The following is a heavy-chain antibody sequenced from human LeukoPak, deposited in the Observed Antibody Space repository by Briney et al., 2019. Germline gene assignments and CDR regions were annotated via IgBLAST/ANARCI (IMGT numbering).Heavy chain of an antibody. V-gene: IGHV4-59*01. CDR2: ISYSGST. D-gene: IGHD3-3*01. CDR3: ARYAWSAFNYYYYMDV. Sequence: PSETLSLTCTVSGGSISSYFWSWIRQPPGKGLEWIGYISYSGSTSYNPSLKSRVTMSVDTSKNQFSLSLSSVTAADTAVYYCARYAWSAFNYYYYMDVWGKGTTVTVSS. J-gene: IGHJ6*03. CDR1: GGSISSYF.